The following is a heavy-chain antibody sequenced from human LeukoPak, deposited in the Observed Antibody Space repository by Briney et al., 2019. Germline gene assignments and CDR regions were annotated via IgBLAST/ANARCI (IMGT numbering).Heavy chain of an antibody. V-gene: IGHV4-38-2*01. CDR2: IYHSGST. Sequence: PETLSLTCAVSGYSISSGYYWGWIRQPPGKGLEWIGSIYHSGSTYYNPSLKSRVTISVDTSKNQFSLKLSSVTAADTAVYYCARVSHYYDSSGYYTNWFDPWGQGTLVTVSS. J-gene: IGHJ5*02. D-gene: IGHD3-22*01. CDR1: GYSISSGYY. CDR3: ARVSHYYDSSGYYTNWFDP.